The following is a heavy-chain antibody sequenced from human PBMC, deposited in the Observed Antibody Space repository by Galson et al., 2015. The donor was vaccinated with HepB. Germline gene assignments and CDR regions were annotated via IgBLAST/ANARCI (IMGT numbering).Heavy chain of an antibody. CDR2: INPSGGST. D-gene: IGHD6-6*01. CDR3: TRDRAAHYDY. J-gene: IGHJ4*02. CDR1: GYTFTSYY. V-gene: IGHV1-46*01. Sequence: VKVSFTASGYTFTSYYMHWVRQAPGQGLEWMGIINPSGGSTSYAQKFQGRVTMTRDTSTSPVYMELSSLRSEDTAVYYCTRDRAAHYDYWGQGTLVTVSS.